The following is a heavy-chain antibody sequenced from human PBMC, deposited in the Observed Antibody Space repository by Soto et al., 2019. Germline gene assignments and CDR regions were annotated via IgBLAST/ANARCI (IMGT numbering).Heavy chain of an antibody. Sequence: PSEPLSLPCTVSGGSISSYYWSWIRQPAGKGLEWIGRIYTSGSTNYNPSLKSRVTMSVDTSKNQFSLKLSSVPAADRAVYYCARGPGRRAARPNVFDIWGQGTMVTVSS. CDR1: GGSISSYY. V-gene: IGHV4-4*07. D-gene: IGHD6-6*01. CDR2: IYTSGST. CDR3: ARGPGRRAARPNVFDI. J-gene: IGHJ3*02.